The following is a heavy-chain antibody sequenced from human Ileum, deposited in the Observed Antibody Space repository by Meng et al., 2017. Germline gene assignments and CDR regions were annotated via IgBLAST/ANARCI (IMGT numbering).Heavy chain of an antibody. CDR3: AREWSGSYRHFDY. CDR1: GGSISTSDW. CDR2: IHHSGST. D-gene: IGHD1-26*01. J-gene: IGHJ4*02. V-gene: IGHV4-4*02. Sequence: VPLQEPGPGLLKPSGTLSFTCAVSGGSISTSDWWSWVRQPPGKGLEWIGEIHHSGSTNYNPSLKSRVTISVDKSKNQFSLKLNSVTAADTAVYYCAREWSGSYRHFDYWGQGTLVTVSS.